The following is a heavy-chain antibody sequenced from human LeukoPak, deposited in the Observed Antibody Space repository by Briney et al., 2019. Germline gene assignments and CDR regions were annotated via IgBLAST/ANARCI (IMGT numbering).Heavy chain of an antibody. CDR3: ARDAYCSGGSCYNDY. CDR1: GGTFSIYT. Sequence: EASVKVSCKASGGTFSIYTISWVRRAPGQGLEWMGRIIPILGIANYAQKFQGRVTITADKSTSTAYMELSSLRSEDTAVYYCARDAYCSGGSCYNDYWGQGTLVTVSS. D-gene: IGHD2-15*01. V-gene: IGHV1-69*04. J-gene: IGHJ4*02. CDR2: IIPILGIA.